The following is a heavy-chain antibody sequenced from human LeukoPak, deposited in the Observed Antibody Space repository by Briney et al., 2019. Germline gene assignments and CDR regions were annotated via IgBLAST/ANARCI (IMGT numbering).Heavy chain of an antibody. V-gene: IGHV3-30-3*01. Sequence: GGSLRLSCAVSGFTFTNYAMHWVRQAPGKGPEWVAVISYDGSDKYYADSVKGRFTISRYNPKNTLYLYMNSLRTEDTAVYYCTSGVVAVAGPTYFDYWGQGALVTVSS. CDR3: TSGVVAVAGPTYFDY. CDR2: ISYDGSDK. CDR1: GFTFTNYA. J-gene: IGHJ4*02. D-gene: IGHD6-19*01.